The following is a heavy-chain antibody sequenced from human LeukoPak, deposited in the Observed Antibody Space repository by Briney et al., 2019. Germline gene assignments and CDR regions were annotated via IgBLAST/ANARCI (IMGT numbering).Heavy chain of an antibody. V-gene: IGHV4-59*01. CDR2: IYYSGST. J-gene: IGHJ4*02. D-gene: IGHD6-19*01. CDR1: GGSISSYY. CDR3: AREQWLEYFDY. Sequence: SETLSLTCTVSGGSISSYYWSWIRQPPGKGLVWIGYIYYSGSTNYNPSLKSRVTISVDTSKNQFSLKLSSVTAADTAVYYCAREQWLEYFDYWGQGTLVTVSS.